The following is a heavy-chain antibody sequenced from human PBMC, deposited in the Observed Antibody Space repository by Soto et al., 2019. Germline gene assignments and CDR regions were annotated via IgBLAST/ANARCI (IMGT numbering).Heavy chain of an antibody. CDR3: ATVAGFWSGYYSPTFDP. CDR1: GYTFTSYG. Sequence: AASVKVSCKASGYTFTSYGISWVRQAPGQGLEWMGWISAYNGNTNYAQKLQGRVTMTTDTSTSTAYMELRSLRSDDTAVYYCATVAGFWSGYYSPTFDPWGQGTLVTVSS. J-gene: IGHJ5*02. D-gene: IGHD3-3*01. CDR2: ISAYNGNT. V-gene: IGHV1-18*01.